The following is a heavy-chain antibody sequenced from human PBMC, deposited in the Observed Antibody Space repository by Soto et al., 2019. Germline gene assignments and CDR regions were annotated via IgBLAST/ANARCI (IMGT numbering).Heavy chain of an antibody. D-gene: IGHD3-9*01. V-gene: IGHV3-48*03. CDR3: ARMTGYTLDY. Sequence: GGSLRLSCAASGLTFSIYEMNWVRQAPGKGLEWVSYSSSSATTTFYADSVKGRFIISRDNAKNSLYLQMNSLRGDDTALYYCARMTGYTLDYWGQGTLVTVSS. CDR1: GLTFSIYE. J-gene: IGHJ4*02. CDR2: SSSSATTT.